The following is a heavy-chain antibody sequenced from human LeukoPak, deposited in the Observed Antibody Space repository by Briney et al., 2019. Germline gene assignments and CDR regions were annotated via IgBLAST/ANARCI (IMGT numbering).Heavy chain of an antibody. D-gene: IGHD3-22*01. CDR3: ARGGNYDSSGYFTEYFDY. CDR2: IYSGGST. V-gene: IGHV3-53*01. Sequence: GGSLRLSCAASGFTVSSNYMSWVRQAPGKGLEWVSVIYSGGSTYYADSVKGRFTISRYNSKNTLYLQMNSLRAEDTAVYYCARGGNYDSSGYFTEYFDYWGQGTQVTVSS. CDR1: GFTVSSNY. J-gene: IGHJ4*02.